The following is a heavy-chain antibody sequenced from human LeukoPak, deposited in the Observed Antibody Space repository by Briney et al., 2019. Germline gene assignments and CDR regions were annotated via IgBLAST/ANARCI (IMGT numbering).Heavy chain of an antibody. J-gene: IGHJ4*02. CDR2: IYYSGST. CDR1: GGSISSYY. CDR3: ARNSIYCSGGSCYSDY. Sequence: SETLSLTCTVSGGSISSYYWSWIRQPPGKGLEWIGYIYYSGSTNYNPSLKSRVTISVDTSKNQFSLKLSSVTAADTALYYCARNSIYCSGGSCYSDYWGQGTLVTVSS. V-gene: IGHV4-59*08. D-gene: IGHD2-15*01.